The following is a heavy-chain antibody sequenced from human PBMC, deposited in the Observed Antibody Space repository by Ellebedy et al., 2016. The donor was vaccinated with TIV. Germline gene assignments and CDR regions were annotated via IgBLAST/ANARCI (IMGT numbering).Heavy chain of an antibody. CDR1: GFPFSSYA. D-gene: IGHD3-22*01. V-gene: IGHV3-23*01. CDR2: ITGSGDDT. CDR3: AKDFEGAYYYDEGFDP. J-gene: IGHJ5*02. Sequence: GGSLRLSCAASGFPFSSYAMSWVRQAPGKGLEWVSSITGSGDDTYYADSVKGRFTISRDNSKDTLYLLMNSLRAEDTALYYCAKDFEGAYYYDEGFDPWGQGTLVTVYS.